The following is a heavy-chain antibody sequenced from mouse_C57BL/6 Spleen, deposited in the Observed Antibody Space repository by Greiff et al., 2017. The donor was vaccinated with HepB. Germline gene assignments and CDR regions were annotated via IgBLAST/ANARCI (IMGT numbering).Heavy chain of an antibody. CDR1: GFTFSNYW. Sequence: EVKVEESGGGLVQPGGSMKLSCVASGFTFSNYWMNWVRPSPEKGLEWVAEIRLKSDDYVTNYAESVKGRFTISRDDSKSSVYLQMNNLRAEDTGIYYCWILLWGQGTTLTVSS. CDR2: IRLKSDDYVT. J-gene: IGHJ2*01. CDR3: WILL. V-gene: IGHV6-6*02.